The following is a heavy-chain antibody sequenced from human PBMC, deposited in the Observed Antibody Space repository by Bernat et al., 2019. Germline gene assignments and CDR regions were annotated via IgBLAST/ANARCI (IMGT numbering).Heavy chain of an antibody. Sequence: QITLKESGPTLVKPTQTLTLTCTFSGFSLTTSGMGVGWIRQPPGKALEWLALIYWDDDKRYIPSLKSRLTTTKDTSKNQVVLTMTNMDPVDTGTYDCAHRHRNDYGGKAYDYWGQGTRVTVSS. D-gene: IGHD4-23*01. CDR3: AHRHRNDYGGKAYDY. V-gene: IGHV2-5*02. CDR2: IYWDDDK. CDR1: GFSLTTSGMG. J-gene: IGHJ4*02.